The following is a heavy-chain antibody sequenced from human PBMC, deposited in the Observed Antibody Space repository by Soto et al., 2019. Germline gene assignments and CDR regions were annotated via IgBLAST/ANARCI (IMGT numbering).Heavy chain of an antibody. CDR1: GYPVTAYY. Sequence: QLHLVQSGAVVKKPGASVTVSCSASGYPVTAYYMHWVRQAPGRGLEWMGGINPATGAAKYTQPLRGRVTMTSDPAKRTVFMELLCLTSWDTAVFYWARGGGVGVAGSAAFDMWGQGTVVTVSS. CDR2: INPATGAA. CDR3: ARGGGVGVAGSAAFDM. V-gene: IGHV1-2*02. D-gene: IGHD3-3*01. J-gene: IGHJ3*02.